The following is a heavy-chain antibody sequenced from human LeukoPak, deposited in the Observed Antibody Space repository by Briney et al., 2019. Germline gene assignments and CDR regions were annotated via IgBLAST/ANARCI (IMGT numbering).Heavy chain of an antibody. Sequence: GGSLRLSCAASGFTFSSYSMNWVRQAPGKGLEWVSYISSSSSTIYYADSVKGRFTISRDNAKNSLYLQMNSLRAEDTAVYYCVSYRDSSSWYASGHWGQGTLVTVSS. CDR3: VSYRDSSSWYASGH. V-gene: IGHV3-48*04. J-gene: IGHJ1*01. D-gene: IGHD6-13*01. CDR2: ISSSSSTI. CDR1: GFTFSSYS.